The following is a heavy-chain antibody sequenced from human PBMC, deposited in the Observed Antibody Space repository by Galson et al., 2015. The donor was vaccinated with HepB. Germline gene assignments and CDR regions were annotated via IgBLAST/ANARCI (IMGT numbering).Heavy chain of an antibody. CDR2: TYYRAKWDN. CDR1: GDSVSTNSAA. Sequence: CAISGDSVSTNSAAWNWIRQSPSRGLEWLGRTYYRAKWDNDYAPSVKGRITFKPDTSKNQFSLELKSVSPEDTAVYYCAREALNWNNVAFISYGLDVWGQGTTVIVSS. CDR3: AREALNWNNVAFISYGLDV. J-gene: IGHJ6*02. D-gene: IGHD1/OR15-1a*01. V-gene: IGHV6-1*01.